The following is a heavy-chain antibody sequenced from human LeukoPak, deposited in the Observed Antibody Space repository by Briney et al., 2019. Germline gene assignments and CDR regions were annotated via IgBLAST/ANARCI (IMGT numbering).Heavy chain of an antibody. CDR3: ARDSRDYYDSSGYYYDWFDP. D-gene: IGHD3-22*01. Sequence: SETLSLTRTVSGGSISSGSYYWSWIRQPAGKGLEWIGRIYTSGSTNYNPSLKSRVTISVDTSKNQFSLKLSSVTAADTAVYYCARDSRDYYDSSGYYYDWFDPWGQGTLVTVSS. CDR2: IYTSGST. V-gene: IGHV4-61*02. J-gene: IGHJ5*02. CDR1: GGSISSGSYY.